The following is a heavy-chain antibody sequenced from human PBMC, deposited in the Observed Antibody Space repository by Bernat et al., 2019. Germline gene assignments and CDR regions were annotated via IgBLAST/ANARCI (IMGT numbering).Heavy chain of an antibody. CDR1: GYSISSGYY. J-gene: IGHJ4*02. Sequence: QVQLQQWGPGLVKPSETLSLTCAVSGYSISSGYYWGWIRQPPGKGLEWIGSIYHSGSTYYNPSLKSRVTISVDTSKNQFSLKLSSVTAADTAVYYCARDLYCSGGSGYSRLFDYWGQGTLVTVSS. CDR2: IYHSGST. CDR3: ARDLYCSGGSGYSRLFDY. D-gene: IGHD2-15*01. V-gene: IGHV4-38-2*02.